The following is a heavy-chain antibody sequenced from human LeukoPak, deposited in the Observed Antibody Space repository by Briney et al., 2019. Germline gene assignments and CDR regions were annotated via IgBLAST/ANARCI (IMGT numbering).Heavy chain of an antibody. CDR1: GGSISSYY. CDR3: ASRSSGTYYSFDY. D-gene: IGHD1-26*01. CDR2: IYHSGST. J-gene: IGHJ4*02. V-gene: IGHV4-59*05. Sequence: SETLSLTCTVSGGSISSYYWSWIRQPPGKGLEWIGSIYHSGSTSYNPSLKSRVTISVDTSKNQFSLKLSSVTAADTAVYYCASRSSGTYYSFDYWGQGTLVTVSS.